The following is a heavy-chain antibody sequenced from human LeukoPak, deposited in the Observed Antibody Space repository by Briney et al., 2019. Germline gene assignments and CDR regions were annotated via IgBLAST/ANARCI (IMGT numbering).Heavy chain of an antibody. J-gene: IGHJ4*02. V-gene: IGHV1-69-2*01. CDR3: ATASID. CDR2: VDPADGKT. Sequence: ASVKVSCKVSGYTFTDYYMHWVQQAPGKGREWVGLVDPADGKTIYAEKFQGRVNITADTSTDTAYMELSSLRSEDTAVYYCATASIDWGQGTLVTVSS. CDR1: GYTFTDYY. D-gene: IGHD6-6*01.